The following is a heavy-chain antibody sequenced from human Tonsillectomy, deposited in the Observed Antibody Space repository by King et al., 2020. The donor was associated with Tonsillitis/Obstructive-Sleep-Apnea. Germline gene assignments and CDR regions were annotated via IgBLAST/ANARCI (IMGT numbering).Heavy chain of an antibody. Sequence: TLKESGPTLVKPTQTLTLTCTFSGFSLTTSGVGVGWIRQPPGKALEWLALIYWNDDKRYSPSLKSRFTITKDTSKKQMFLTMTNMDPVDTATYYWAHMAVQGVTPHGSYYYMDVWGKGTAVTVSS. CDR1: GFSLTTSGVG. D-gene: IGHD3-10*01. J-gene: IGHJ6*03. V-gene: IGHV2-5*01. CDR2: IYWNDDK. CDR3: AHMAVQGVTPHGSYYYMDV.